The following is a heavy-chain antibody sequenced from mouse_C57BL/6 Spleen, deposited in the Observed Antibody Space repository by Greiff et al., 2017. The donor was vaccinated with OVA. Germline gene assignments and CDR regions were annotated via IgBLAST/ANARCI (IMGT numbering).Heavy chain of an antibody. D-gene: IGHD1-1*01. CDR1: GFNIKNTY. CDR3: ARGTTVVGGY. Sequence: VQLKESVAELVRPGASVKLSCTASGFNIKNTYMHWVKQSPEQGLEWIGRIDPAHGNTKYAPQFPGKATITADTSSNTAVRQLSSLTSEDTAIYYCARGTTVVGGYWGQGTTLTVSS. J-gene: IGHJ2*01. CDR2: IDPAHGNT. V-gene: IGHV14-3*01.